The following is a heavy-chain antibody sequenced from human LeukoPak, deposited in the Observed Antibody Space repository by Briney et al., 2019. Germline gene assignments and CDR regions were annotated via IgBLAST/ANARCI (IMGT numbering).Heavy chain of an antibody. J-gene: IGHJ6*03. Sequence: GGSLRLSCAASGFTFSSYGMSWVRQAPGKGLEWVSAISGSGGSTYYADSVKGRFTISRDNSKNTLYLQMNSLRAEDTAVYYCAKGFDFEGYYYYYYMDVWGKGTTVTVSS. V-gene: IGHV3-23*01. CDR1: GFTFSSYG. CDR2: ISGSGGST. D-gene: IGHD3-9*01. CDR3: AKGFDFEGYYYYYYMDV.